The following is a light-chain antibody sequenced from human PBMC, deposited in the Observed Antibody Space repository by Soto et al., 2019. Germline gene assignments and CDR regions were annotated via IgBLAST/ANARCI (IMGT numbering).Light chain of an antibody. Sequence: QSVQTQSPSASGTPGQRVTISCSGSSSNIGGNAVNWYQHLPGTDPKLLIYSNNQRPSGVPDRFSGSKSGTSASLAISGLQYEDESYYYCAVWDDSLNGVVFGEGTKLTVL. J-gene: IGLJ2*01. CDR3: AVWDDSLNGVV. CDR1: SSNIGGNA. V-gene: IGLV1-44*01. CDR2: SNN.